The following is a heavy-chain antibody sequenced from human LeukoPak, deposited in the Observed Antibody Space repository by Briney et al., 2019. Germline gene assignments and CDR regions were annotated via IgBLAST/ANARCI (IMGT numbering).Heavy chain of an antibody. CDR3: ATGKQSSISALVDY. V-gene: IGHV1-24*01. J-gene: IGHJ4*02. CDR2: FDPEDGET. CDR1: GYTLTELS. Sequence: ASVKVSCKASGYTLTELSMHWVRQAPGKGLEWMGGFDPEDGETIYAQKFQGRVTMTEDTSTDTAYMELSSLRSEDTAVYYCATGKQSSISALVDYWGQGTLVTVSS. D-gene: IGHD3-3*01.